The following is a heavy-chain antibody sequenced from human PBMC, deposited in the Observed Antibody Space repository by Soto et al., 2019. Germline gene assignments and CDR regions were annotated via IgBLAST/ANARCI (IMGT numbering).Heavy chain of an antibody. Sequence: ASVKVSCKASGYTFTGYYIHWVRQAPGQGLEWMGWINPNSGGTNYAQKFQGWVTMTRDTSISTAHMELSRLKSDDTAVYYCARSTVGATAKHYYYGMDVWGQGSTVTVSS. CDR2: INPNSGGT. CDR1: GYTFTGYY. V-gene: IGHV1-2*04. D-gene: IGHD1-26*01. CDR3: ARSTVGATAKHYYYGMDV. J-gene: IGHJ6*02.